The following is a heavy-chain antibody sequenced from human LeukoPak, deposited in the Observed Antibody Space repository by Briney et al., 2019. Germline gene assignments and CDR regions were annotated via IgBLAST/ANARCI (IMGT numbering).Heavy chain of an antibody. CDR1: GYTFTGYY. CDR2: INPNSGGT. CDR3: ARGVGWAGKYYFDY. Sequence: ASVKVSCKASGYTFTGYYMHWVRQAPGQGLEWMGWINPNSGGTNYAQKFQGRVTMTRDTSISTAYMELSRLRSDDTAVNYCARGVGWAGKYYFDYWGQGTLVTVSS. D-gene: IGHD2-15*01. J-gene: IGHJ4*02. V-gene: IGHV1-2*02.